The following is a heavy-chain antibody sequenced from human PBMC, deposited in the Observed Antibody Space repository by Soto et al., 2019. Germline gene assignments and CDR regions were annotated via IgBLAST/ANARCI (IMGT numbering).Heavy chain of an antibody. CDR3: AKGRGGSGSLTPRVDF. CDR1: GFTFNNYA. D-gene: IGHD3-10*01. Sequence: EVQLLESGGGLVQPGGSLRLSCAASGFTFNNYAMTWVRQAPGKGLEWVSAISGGGDTTSYADPVKGRFTVSRDGSKNTLYLQMSGLRAEDTALYYCAKGRGGSGSLTPRVDFWGQGTLVTVSS. CDR2: ISGGGDTT. V-gene: IGHV3-23*01. J-gene: IGHJ4*02.